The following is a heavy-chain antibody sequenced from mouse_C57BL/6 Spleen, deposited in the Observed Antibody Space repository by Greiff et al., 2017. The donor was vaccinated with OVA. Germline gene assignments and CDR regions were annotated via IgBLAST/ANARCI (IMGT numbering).Heavy chain of an antibody. J-gene: IGHJ1*03. D-gene: IGHD2-10*01. V-gene: IGHV5-17*01. CDR1: GFTFSDYG. Sequence: EVKLMESGGGLVKPGGSLKLSCAASGFTFSDYGMHWVRQAPEKGLEWVAYISSGSSTIYYADKVKGRFTISRDNAKNTLFLQMTSLRSEDTAMYYCARDSYSDFDVWGTGTTVTVSS. CDR3: ARDSYSDFDV. CDR2: ISSGSSTI.